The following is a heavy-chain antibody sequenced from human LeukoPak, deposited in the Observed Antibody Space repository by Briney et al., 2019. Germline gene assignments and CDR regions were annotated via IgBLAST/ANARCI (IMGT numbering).Heavy chain of an antibody. CDR3: ARVGGSSGFYYGFDY. J-gene: IGHJ4*02. Sequence: PGGSLRPSCAASGFTFSSYAMHWVRQAPGKGLEWVAVISYAGSNKYYADSVEGRFTISRDNSKNTLYLQMNSLRAEDTAVYYCARVGGSSGFYYGFDYWGQGTLVTVSS. D-gene: IGHD3-22*01. CDR2: ISYAGSNK. CDR1: GFTFSSYA. V-gene: IGHV3-30*04.